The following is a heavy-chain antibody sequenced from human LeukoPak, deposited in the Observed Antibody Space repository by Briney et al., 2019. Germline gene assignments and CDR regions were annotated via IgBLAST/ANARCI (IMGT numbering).Heavy chain of an antibody. J-gene: IGHJ3*02. CDR3: AKAQWEYCSSTSCYTGAFDI. Sequence: TGGSLRLSCAASGFTSSSYGMHWVRQAPGKGLEWVAFIRYDGSNKYYADSVKGRFTISRDNSKNTLYLQMNSLRAEDTAVYYCAKAQWEYCSSTSCYTGAFDIWGQGTMVTVSS. D-gene: IGHD2-2*02. CDR1: GFTSSSYG. V-gene: IGHV3-30*02. CDR2: IRYDGSNK.